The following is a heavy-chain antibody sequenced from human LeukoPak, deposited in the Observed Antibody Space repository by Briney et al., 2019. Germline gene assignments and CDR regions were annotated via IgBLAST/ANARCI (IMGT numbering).Heavy chain of an antibody. V-gene: IGHV3-66*01. Sequence: GGSLRLSCAASGFTVSSNYMSWVRQAPGKGLEWVSVIYSGGSTYYADSVKGRFTISRDNSKNTLYLQMNSLRPEDTAVFYCAKDLSSAFQHWGQGTLVTVSS. CDR2: IYSGGST. CDR1: GFTVSSNY. J-gene: IGHJ1*01. CDR3: AKDLSSAFQH. D-gene: IGHD6-25*01.